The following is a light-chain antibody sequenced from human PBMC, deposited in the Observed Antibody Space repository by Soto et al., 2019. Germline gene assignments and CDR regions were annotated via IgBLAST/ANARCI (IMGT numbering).Light chain of an antibody. Sequence: EIVLKQSPATPSLSPVERATLSCGVSQSVSSSYLAWYQQKPGLAPRLLIYDASSRATGIPDRFSGSGSGTDFTLTISRLEPEDFALYYCQQYGSSPITFGQGTRLEIK. CDR2: DAS. CDR3: QQYGSSPIT. V-gene: IGKV3D-20*01. CDR1: QSVSSSY. J-gene: IGKJ5*01.